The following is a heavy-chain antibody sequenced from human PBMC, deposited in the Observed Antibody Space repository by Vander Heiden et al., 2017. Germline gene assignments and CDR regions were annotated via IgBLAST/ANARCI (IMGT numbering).Heavy chain of an antibody. J-gene: IGHJ6*02. CDR3: ARGGRYYDIFRTPVSNNYYYYYGMDV. Sequence: QVQLVQSGAEVKKPGSSVKVSCKASGGTFSSYAISWVRQAPGQGLEWMGGIIPIFGTANYAQKFQGRVTITADESTSTAYMELSSLRSEDTAVYYCARGGRYYDIFRTPVSNNYYYYYGMDVWGQGTTVTVSS. CDR1: GGTFSSYA. V-gene: IGHV1-69*01. D-gene: IGHD3-9*01. CDR2: IIPIFGTA.